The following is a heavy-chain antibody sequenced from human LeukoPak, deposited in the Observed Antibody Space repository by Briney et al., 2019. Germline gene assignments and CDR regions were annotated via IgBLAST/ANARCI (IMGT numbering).Heavy chain of an antibody. CDR1: GFTFSSYW. V-gene: IGHV3-30*09. J-gene: IGHJ4*02. CDR3: ASRTVT. Sequence: PGGSLRLSCAASGFTFSSYWMSWVRQAPGKGLEWVAVISSDGNSKNFALSVKGRFAISRDNSKNTLFLQMNNLRSEDTAVYYCASRTVTWGQGTLVTVSS. D-gene: IGHD4-17*01. CDR2: ISSDGNSK.